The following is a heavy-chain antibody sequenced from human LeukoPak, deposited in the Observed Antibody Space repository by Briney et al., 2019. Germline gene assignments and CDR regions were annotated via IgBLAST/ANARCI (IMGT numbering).Heavy chain of an antibody. J-gene: IGHJ3*02. CDR2: FYSGGRT. CDR3: ARAPMDVVIVLDAFDM. Sequence: GGSLRLSCAASGFIVRSNYMSWVRQAPGKGLEWVSVFYSGGRTSYADSVKGRFTISGDNSKNTIYLQMNSLRVEDTAVYYCARAPMDVVIVLDAFDMWGQGTMVTVSS. CDR1: GFIVRSNY. V-gene: IGHV3-66*01. D-gene: IGHD2-2*03.